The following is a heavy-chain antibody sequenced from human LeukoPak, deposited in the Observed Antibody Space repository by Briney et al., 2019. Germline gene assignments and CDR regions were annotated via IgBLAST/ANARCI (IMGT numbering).Heavy chain of an antibody. V-gene: IGHV4-4*07. CDR3: ARGIAAAPGPNEYYYDGMDV. Sequence: PSETLSLTCTASGGSISSYYWSWIRQPAGKGLEWIGRIYTSGSTTYNPSPKSRVTMSVDTSKNQFSLKLSSVTAADTAVYYCARGIAAAPGPNEYYYDGMDVWGQGTTVTVSS. J-gene: IGHJ6*02. CDR2: IYTSGST. D-gene: IGHD6-13*01. CDR1: GGSISSYY.